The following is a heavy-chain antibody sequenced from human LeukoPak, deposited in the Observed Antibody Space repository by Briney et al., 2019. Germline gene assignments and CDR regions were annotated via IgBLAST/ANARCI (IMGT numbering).Heavy chain of an antibody. CDR3: ARALGIAAAGSPNWFDP. CDR1: GGTFSSYA. V-gene: IGHV1-69*01. J-gene: IGHJ5*02. Sequence: GSSVKVSCKASGGTFSSYAISWVRQAPGQGLEWMGGIIPIFGTTNYAQKFQGRVTISADESTSTAYMELSSLRSEDTAVCFCARALGIAAAGSPNWFDPWGQGTLVTVSS. CDR2: IIPIFGTT. D-gene: IGHD6-13*01.